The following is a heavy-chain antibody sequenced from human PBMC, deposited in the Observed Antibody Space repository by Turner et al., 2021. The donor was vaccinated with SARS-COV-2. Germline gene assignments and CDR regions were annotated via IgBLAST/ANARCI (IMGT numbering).Heavy chain of an antibody. Sequence: QVQVVESGGGVVQPGRSLRLSCAASGCTFSSYAMHWVRQAPGKGLEWVAVISYDGSNKDYADSVKGRFTISRDNSKNTLYLQMNSLRAEDTAVYYCARDWTIFGVVGTAFDYWGQGTPVTVSS. CDR1: GCTFSSYA. J-gene: IGHJ4*02. V-gene: IGHV3-30-3*01. CDR3: ARDWTIFGVVGTAFDY. CDR2: ISYDGSNK. D-gene: IGHD3-3*01.